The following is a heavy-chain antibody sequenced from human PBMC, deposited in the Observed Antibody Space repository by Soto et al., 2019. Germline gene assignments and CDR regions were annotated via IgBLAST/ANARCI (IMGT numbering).Heavy chain of an antibody. V-gene: IGHV3-30-3*02. CDR3: AKSRYYYDSTTYSDGQPVDN. Sequence: PGGSLRLSCAASGFTFSSYAMHWVRQAPGKGLEWVAFISHDGNNTYYADSVKGRFSIPRDNSKNTLYLQMNSLITEDTAMFYCAKSRYYYDSTTYSDGQPVDNWGLGTLVTVSS. CDR1: GFTFSSYA. CDR2: ISHDGNNT. J-gene: IGHJ4*02. D-gene: IGHD3-22*01.